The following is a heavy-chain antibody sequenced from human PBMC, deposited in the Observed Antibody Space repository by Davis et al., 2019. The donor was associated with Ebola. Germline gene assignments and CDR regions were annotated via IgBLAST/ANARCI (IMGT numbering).Heavy chain of an antibody. D-gene: IGHD5/OR15-5a*01. Sequence: GESLKISCAASGFTFTNYAMNWVRQAPGKGLEWVSAISGSGGSTYYADSVKGRFTISRDISKNTLCLQMNSLRAEDTAVYYCAKDAVVSTHYFDCWGQGTLVTVSS. CDR2: ISGSGGST. V-gene: IGHV3-23*01. CDR3: AKDAVVSTHYFDC. J-gene: IGHJ4*02. CDR1: GFTFTNYA.